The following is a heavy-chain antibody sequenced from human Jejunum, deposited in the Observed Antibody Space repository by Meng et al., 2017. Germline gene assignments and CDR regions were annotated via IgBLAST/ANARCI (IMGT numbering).Heavy chain of an antibody. CDR3: ASRPVGIRTYYFDC. D-gene: IGHD2-21*01. Sequence: GQLPGSGPGLVTRSGTLSLSCAVSGGSIASTKWWSWVRQPRGKGLEWIGEVFHSGTPNYNPSLMSRLTMSVDKSKNQFSLNLTSVTAADTAVYYCASRPVGIRTYYFDCWGQGTLVTVSS. CDR1: GGSIASTKW. V-gene: IGHV4-4*02. CDR2: VFHSGTP. J-gene: IGHJ4*02.